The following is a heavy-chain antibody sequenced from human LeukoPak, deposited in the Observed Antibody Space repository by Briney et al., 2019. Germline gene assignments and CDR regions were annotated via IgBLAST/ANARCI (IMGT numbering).Heavy chain of an antibody. CDR1: GFAFSSYW. D-gene: IGHD4-17*01. CDR2: IKQDGSEK. CDR3: ARDSKATVTTLHCYYYMDV. Sequence: PGGSLRLSCAASGFAFSSYWMSWVRQAPGKGLEWVANIKQDGSEKYYVDSVKGRFTISRDNAKNSLYLQMNSLRAEDTAVYYCARDSKATVTTLHCYYYMDVWGKGTTVTVSS. V-gene: IGHV3-7*01. J-gene: IGHJ6*03.